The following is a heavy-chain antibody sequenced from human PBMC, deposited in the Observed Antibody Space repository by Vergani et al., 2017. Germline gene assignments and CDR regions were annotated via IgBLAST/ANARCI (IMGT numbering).Heavy chain of an antibody. V-gene: IGHV5-51*01. CDR2: IYPGDSDT. D-gene: IGHD5-12*01. CDR1: GYRFTNYW. CDR3: ARHGGYSDYDFDY. Sequence: EVQLVQSGAEVKKPGESLKISCKGSGYRFTNYWIGWVRQMPGKGLEWKGIIYPGDSDTRYRPSFQGQVTLSVDKSISTAYLQWSSLKASDTVMYYCARHGGYSDYDFDYWGQGTLVTVSS. J-gene: IGHJ4*02.